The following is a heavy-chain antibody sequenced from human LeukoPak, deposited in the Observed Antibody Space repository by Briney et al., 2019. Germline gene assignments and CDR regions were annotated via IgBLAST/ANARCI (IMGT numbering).Heavy chain of an antibody. D-gene: IGHD5-18*01. J-gene: IGHJ4*02. CDR2: INHSGST. CDR3: ARGAAGTAMPYFDN. CDR1: SGSFSSYY. Sequence: PSETLSLTCAVYSGSFSSYYWSWIRQPPGKGLEWIGEINHSGSTNYNPSLKSRVTISVDTSKNQFSLRLNSVTAADTAVYYGARGAAGTAMPYFDNWGQGTLVTVSS. V-gene: IGHV4-34*01.